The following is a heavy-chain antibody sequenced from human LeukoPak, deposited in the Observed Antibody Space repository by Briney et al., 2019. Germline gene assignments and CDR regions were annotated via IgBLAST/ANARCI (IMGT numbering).Heavy chain of an antibody. CDR3: AKGMWVVRGVIGDAFDI. Sequence: GRSLRLSCTASGFSLSRSGMHWVRQAPGKGLEWVAVMSFDGSNKFYTDSVKGRFTISRDNSKNTLYLQMNSLRVEDTAVYYCAKGMWVVRGVIGDAFDIWGQGTMVTVSS. D-gene: IGHD3-10*01. CDR2: MSFDGSNK. V-gene: IGHV3-30*18. J-gene: IGHJ3*02. CDR1: GFSLSRSG.